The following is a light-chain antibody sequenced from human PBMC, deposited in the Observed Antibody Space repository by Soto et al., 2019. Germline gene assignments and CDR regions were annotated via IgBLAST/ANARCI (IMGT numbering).Light chain of an antibody. CDR2: TND. CDR3: AAWDDSLNGLYV. V-gene: IGLV1-44*01. J-gene: IGLJ1*01. CDR1: TSNIGTNT. Sequence: QSVLTQPPSASGTPGQRVTISCSGSTSNIGTNTVNWFQHLPGSAPKLVIYTNDQRPSGVPDRFSGSRSGTSASLAISGLQSEDEADYYCAAWDDSLNGLYVFGTGTKVTVL.